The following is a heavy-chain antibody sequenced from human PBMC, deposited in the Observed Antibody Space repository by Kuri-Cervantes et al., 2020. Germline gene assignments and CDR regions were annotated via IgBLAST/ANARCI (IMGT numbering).Heavy chain of an antibody. CDR3: ASGQRYCSGGSCSWGYFDY. D-gene: IGHD2-15*01. Sequence: GGSLRLSCAASGFTFSSYWMHWVRQAPGRGLVCVSRIKSDGSITIYADSVKGRFTISRDNAKNTLYLQMNSLRAEDTAVYYCASGQRYCSGGSCSWGYFDYWGQGTLVTVSS. CDR1: GFTFSSYW. V-gene: IGHV3-74*01. J-gene: IGHJ4*02. CDR2: IKSDGSIT.